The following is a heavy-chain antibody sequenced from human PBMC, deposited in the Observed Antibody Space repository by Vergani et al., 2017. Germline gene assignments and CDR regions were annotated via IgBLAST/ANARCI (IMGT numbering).Heavy chain of an antibody. V-gene: IGHV1-2*04. CDR1: GYTFTGYY. J-gene: IGHJ4*02. Sequence: QVQLVQSGAEVKKPGASVKVSCKASGYTFTGYYMHWVRQAPGQGLEWMGWINPNSGGPNYAQKFQGWVTMTRDTSISTAYMELSRLRSDDTAVYYCARDPGPGYCSGGSCYHFDYWGQGTLVTVSS. CDR2: INPNSGGP. CDR3: ARDPGPGYCSGGSCYHFDY. D-gene: IGHD2-15*01.